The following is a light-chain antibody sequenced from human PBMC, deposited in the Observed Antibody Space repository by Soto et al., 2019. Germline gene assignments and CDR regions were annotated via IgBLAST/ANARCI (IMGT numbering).Light chain of an antibody. CDR3: AAWDDSLNGYV. V-gene: IGLV1-44*01. CDR1: SSNLGGNI. CDR2: SNY. Sequence: QSVLTQPPSASGTPGQRVTISCSGSSSNLGGNIVNWYQQVPGTAPKLLMYSNYQRPSGVPDRFSGSKSGTSASLAISGLQSEDEANYYCAAWDDSLNGYVFGSGTKLTVL. J-gene: IGLJ1*01.